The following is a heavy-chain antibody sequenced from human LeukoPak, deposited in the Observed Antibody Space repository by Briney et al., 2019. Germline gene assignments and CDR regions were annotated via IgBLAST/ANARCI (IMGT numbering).Heavy chain of an antibody. CDR2: IYYSGST. CDR3: ARIVSGYSYYYYYMDV. V-gene: IGHV4-59*02. D-gene: IGHD3-22*01. J-gene: IGHJ6*03. CDR1: SGSVSSYY. Sequence: PSETLSLTCTVCSGSVSSYYWSWIRQPPGKGLEWIGYIYYSGSTNYNPSLKSRVTISVDTSKKQFSLKLSSVDAANTAVYYCARIVSGYSYYYYYMDVWGKGTTVTVSS.